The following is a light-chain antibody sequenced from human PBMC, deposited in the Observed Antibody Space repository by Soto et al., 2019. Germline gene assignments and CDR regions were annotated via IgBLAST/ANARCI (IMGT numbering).Light chain of an antibody. CDR2: AAS. CDR1: QSISNY. J-gene: IGKJ2*01. Sequence: DIQMTQSPSSLSASVGDRVTISCRARQSISNYLNWYQQKPGKAPKLLIYAASSLQSGVPSRFSGSGSGTDFTLTISSLQPVDFATYYCQQSYSTPYTFAQGTKLEIK. CDR3: QQSYSTPYT. V-gene: IGKV1-39*01.